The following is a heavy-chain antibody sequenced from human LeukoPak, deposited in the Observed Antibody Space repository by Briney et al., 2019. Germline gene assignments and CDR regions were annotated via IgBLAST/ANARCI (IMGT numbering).Heavy chain of an antibody. CDR1: GFTFSSYW. Sequence: GSLRLSCAAPGFTFSSYWMPWGRQAPGKGVVWVSRINSDGSSISYADSVKGRFTISRDNAKNTLYLQMNSLRAEDTAVYYCTRGRGVSFDYWGQGTLVTVSS. V-gene: IGHV3-74*01. CDR2: INSDGSSI. CDR3: TRGRGVSFDY. J-gene: IGHJ4*02. D-gene: IGHD3-10*01.